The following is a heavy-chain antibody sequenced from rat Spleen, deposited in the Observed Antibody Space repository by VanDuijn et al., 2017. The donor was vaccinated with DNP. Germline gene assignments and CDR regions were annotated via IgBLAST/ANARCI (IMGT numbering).Heavy chain of an antibody. Sequence: QVQLQQSGAELAKPGSSVKISCKASGYTFTSYYIAWIKQTPGQGLDYIGNVNTGSGETNDNEKFKGKATLTVDKSSSTAFMQLSSLTPDDSAVYYCVRQDWTGFAYWGQGTLVTVSS. D-gene: IGHD4-2*01. CDR3: VRQDWTGFAY. CDR2: VNTGSGET. J-gene: IGHJ3*01. CDR1: GYTFTSYY. V-gene: IGHV1-43*01.